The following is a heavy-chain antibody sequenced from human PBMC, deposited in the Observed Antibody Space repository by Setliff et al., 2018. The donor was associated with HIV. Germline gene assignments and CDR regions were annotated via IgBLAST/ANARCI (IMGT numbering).Heavy chain of an antibody. CDR3: ARQTWEYYDTLTGYYRSPKNFDS. J-gene: IGHJ4*02. Sequence: SQTLSLTCAISGDSVSSNTAAWNWVRQSPSRGLEWLGRTYYRSKWYNDYAVSVKSRITINPDTSKNQFFLKLSSVTAPDTAIYYCARQTWEYYDTLTGYYRSPKNFDSWGQGTLVTVSS. V-gene: IGHV6-1*01. CDR2: TYYRSKWYN. CDR1: GDSVSSNTAA. D-gene: IGHD3-9*01.